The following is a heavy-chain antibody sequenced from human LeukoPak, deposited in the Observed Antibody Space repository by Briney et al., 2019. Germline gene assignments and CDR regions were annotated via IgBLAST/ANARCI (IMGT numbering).Heavy chain of an antibody. J-gene: IGHJ3*02. CDR3: ARGWNTTPRSGFDI. CDR1: GFSLSGYW. CDR2: NNGDGSTT. D-gene: IGHD1/OR15-1a*01. V-gene: IGHV3-74*01. Sequence: GGSLRLSCVASGFSLSGYWMYWVRQAPGKGLMYISRNNGDGSTTNYADVVKGRFTMSRDNVKNTLYLQMNSLGAEDTALYYCARGWNTTPRSGFDIWGLGTMVTVSS.